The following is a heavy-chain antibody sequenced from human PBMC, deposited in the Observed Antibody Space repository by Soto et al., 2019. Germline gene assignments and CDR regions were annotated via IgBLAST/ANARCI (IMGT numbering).Heavy chain of an antibody. CDR3: ARAFGSGSYYNSQIYYYYYMDV. CDR1: GFTFSSYD. D-gene: IGHD3-10*01. CDR2: IGTAGDT. V-gene: IGHV3-13*01. Sequence: GGSLRLSCAASGFTFSSYDMHWVRQATGKGLEWVSAIGTAGDTYYPGSVKGRFTISRENAKNSLYLQMNSLRAGDTAVYYCARAFGSGSYYNSQIYYYYYMDVWGKGTTVTVSS. J-gene: IGHJ6*03.